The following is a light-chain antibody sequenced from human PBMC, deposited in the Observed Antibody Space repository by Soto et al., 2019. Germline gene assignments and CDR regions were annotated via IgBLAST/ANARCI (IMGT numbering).Light chain of an antibody. CDR2: EVN. CDR3: SSYAGSFHLGV. J-gene: IGLJ1*01. V-gene: IGLV2-8*01. CDR1: SSDVGAYNY. Sequence: QSVLTQPPSASGSPGQSVTISCTGTSSDVGAYNYVSWYQQHPGKAPKLIIYEVNKWPSGVPDRFSGSKSGNTASLTVSGLQAEDEADYYCSSYAGSFHLGVFGTGTKHRP.